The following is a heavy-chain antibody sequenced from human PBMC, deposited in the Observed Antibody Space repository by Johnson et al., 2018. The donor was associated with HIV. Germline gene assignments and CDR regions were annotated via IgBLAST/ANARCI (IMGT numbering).Heavy chain of an antibody. CDR2: ISYDGSNK. J-gene: IGHJ3*02. V-gene: IGHV3-30*04. Sequence: QVQLVESGGGVVQPGRSLRLSCAASGFTFSSYAMHWVRQAPGKGLECVAVISYDGSNKYYADSVKGRFTISRDNSKNTLYLQMNSLRAEDTAVYYCARDGMAATKANIWGQGTMVTVSS. D-gene: IGHD1-14*01. CDR1: GFTFSSYA. CDR3: ARDGMAATKANI.